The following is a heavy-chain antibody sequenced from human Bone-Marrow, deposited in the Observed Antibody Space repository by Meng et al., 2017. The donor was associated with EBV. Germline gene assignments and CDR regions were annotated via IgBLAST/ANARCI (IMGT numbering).Heavy chain of an antibody. CDR1: EFTLSSYV. Sequence: GLTQLGVSLIRACAVSEFTLSSYVMSWVRQAPGKGLEWVSAMSGSGGSTYYADSVKGRFTISRDNSKNTLYLQMNSLRAEDTAVYYCAKDPNCVEAYWGQGTLVTVSS. J-gene: IGHJ4*02. V-gene: IGHV3-23*01. CDR2: MSGSGGST. CDR3: AKDPNCVEAY. D-gene: IGHD1-1*01.